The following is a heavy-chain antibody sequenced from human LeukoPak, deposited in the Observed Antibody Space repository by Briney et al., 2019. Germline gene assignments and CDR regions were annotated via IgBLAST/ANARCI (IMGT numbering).Heavy chain of an antibody. J-gene: IGHJ4*02. D-gene: IGHD3-3*01. V-gene: IGHV3-11*01. CDR1: GFTSSDYY. Sequence: PGGSLRLSCAASGFTSSDYYMSWIRQAPGKGLEWISYISSSGNSIYYADSVKGRFTISRDNAKNSLYLQMNSLRADDTAVYYCARVHSDFWSGSYTAFDYWGQGTLVTVSS. CDR2: ISSSGNSI. CDR3: ARVHSDFWSGSYTAFDY.